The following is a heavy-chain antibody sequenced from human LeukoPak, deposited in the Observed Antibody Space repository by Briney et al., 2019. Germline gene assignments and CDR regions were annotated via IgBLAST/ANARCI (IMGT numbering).Heavy chain of an antibody. V-gene: IGHV4-31*03. CDR1: GGSISSGGYY. CDR3: ARTGSYGLPRDY. D-gene: IGHD5-18*01. CDR2: IYYSGST. Sequence: SQTLSLTRTVSGGSISSGGYYWSWLRQHPGTGLEWIGYIYYSGSTYYNPSLKSRVTISVDTSKNQFSLKLSSVTAADTAVYYCARTGSYGLPRDYWGQGTLVTVSS. J-gene: IGHJ4*02.